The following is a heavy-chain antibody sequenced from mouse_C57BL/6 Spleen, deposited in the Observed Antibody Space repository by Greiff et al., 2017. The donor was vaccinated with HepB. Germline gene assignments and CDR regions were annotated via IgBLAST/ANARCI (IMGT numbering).Heavy chain of an antibody. CDR2: IYPGDGDT. J-gene: IGHJ1*03. CDR3: ASTVVADWYFDV. CDR1: GYAFSSSW. D-gene: IGHD1-1*01. Sequence: VQLQQSGPELVKPGASVKISCKASGYAFSSSWMNWVKQRPGKGLEWIGRIYPGDGDTNYNGKFKGKATLTADKSSSTAYMQLSSLTSEDSAVYFCASTVVADWYFDVWAQGPRSPSPQ. V-gene: IGHV1-82*01.